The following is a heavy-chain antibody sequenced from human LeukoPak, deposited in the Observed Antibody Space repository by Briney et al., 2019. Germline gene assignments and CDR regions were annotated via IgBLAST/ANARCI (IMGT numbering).Heavy chain of an antibody. Sequence: GSLRLSCAASGFTFSSYAMSWVRQAPGKGLEWVAVISYDGSNKYYADSVKGRFTISRDNSKNTLYLQMNSLRAEDTAVYYCAREIRYCSSTSCYTYTDYWGQGTLVTVSS. V-gene: IGHV3-30*04. CDR2: ISYDGSNK. CDR3: AREIRYCSSTSCYTYTDY. D-gene: IGHD2-2*02. CDR1: GFTFSSYA. J-gene: IGHJ4*02.